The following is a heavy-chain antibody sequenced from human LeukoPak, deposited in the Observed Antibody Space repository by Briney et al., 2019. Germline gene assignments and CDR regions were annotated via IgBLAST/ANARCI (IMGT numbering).Heavy chain of an antibody. CDR1: GFSFSKYA. CDR3: ARMKVIKGASLDY. V-gene: IGHV3-30-3*01. D-gene: IGHD2-21*01. J-gene: IGHJ4*02. CDR2: ISFDETKK. Sequence: GGSLRLSCAASGFSFSKYAMHWVRQAPGKGLEWVAAISFDETKKYYADSVKGRFTISRDNSNNTLFLQMNSVKTVDTAVYFCARMKVIKGASLDYWGQGSLVTVSS.